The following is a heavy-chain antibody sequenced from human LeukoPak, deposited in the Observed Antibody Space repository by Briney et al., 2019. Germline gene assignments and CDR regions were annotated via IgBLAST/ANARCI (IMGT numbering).Heavy chain of an antibody. J-gene: IGHJ5*02. CDR1: GGSISSSSYY. D-gene: IGHD1-26*01. CDR2: IYYSGST. V-gene: IGHV4-39*07. CDR3: ARQSSGSYFDWFDP. Sequence: PSETLSLTCTVSGGSISSSSYYWGWIRQPPGKGLEWIGSIYYSGSTYYNPSLKSRVTISVDTSKNQFSLKLSSVTAADTAVYYCARQSSGSYFDWFDPWGQGTLVTVSS.